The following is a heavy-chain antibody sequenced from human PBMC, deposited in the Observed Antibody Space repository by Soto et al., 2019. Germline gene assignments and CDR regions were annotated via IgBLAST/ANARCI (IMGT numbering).Heavy chain of an antibody. V-gene: IGHV3-64D*09. Sequence: GGFLRLSCSASGFTFSSYAMHWVRQAPGKGLEYVSAISSNGGSTYYADSVKGRFTISRDNSKNTLYLQMSSLRAEDTAVYYCVKTLLFDSGDYWGQGTLVTVSS. CDR2: ISSNGGST. D-gene: IGHD3-10*02. CDR1: GFTFSSYA. J-gene: IGHJ4*02. CDR3: VKTLLFDSGDY.